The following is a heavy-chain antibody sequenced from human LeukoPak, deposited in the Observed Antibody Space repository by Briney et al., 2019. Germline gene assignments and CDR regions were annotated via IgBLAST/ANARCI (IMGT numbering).Heavy chain of an antibody. Sequence: GGSLRLSCAASGFTVSSNYMSWVRQAPGKGLEWVSGINWNGGSTGYADSVKGRFTISRDNAKNSLYLQMNSLRAEDTALYYCARDSHYYDSSGSAPTYAFDIWGQGTMVTVSS. V-gene: IGHV3-20*04. CDR3: ARDSHYYDSSGSAPTYAFDI. J-gene: IGHJ3*02. CDR1: GFTVSSNY. D-gene: IGHD3-22*01. CDR2: INWNGGST.